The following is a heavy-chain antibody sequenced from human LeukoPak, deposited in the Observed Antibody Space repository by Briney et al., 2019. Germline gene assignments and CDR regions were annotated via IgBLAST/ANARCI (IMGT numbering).Heavy chain of an antibody. CDR1: GFTFSGSA. J-gene: IGHJ4*02. D-gene: IGHD1-14*01. CDR3: AKVGSEWIWDY. V-gene: IGHV3-23*01. Sequence: KSGGSLRLSCAASGFTFSGSAMSWVRQAPGKGLEWVSSISGSGGSTYYADSVKGRYTISRDNSKNTLYLQMNSLRAEDTAVYYCAKVGSEWIWDYWGQGMLVTVSP. CDR2: ISGSGGST.